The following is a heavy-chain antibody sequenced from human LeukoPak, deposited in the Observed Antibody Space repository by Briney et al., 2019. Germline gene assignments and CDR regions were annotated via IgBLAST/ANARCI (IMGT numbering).Heavy chain of an antibody. CDR3: ARDRTTVTTGFDY. V-gene: IGHV4-59*12. J-gene: IGHJ4*02. Sequence: SETLSLTCTVSGGSISSYYWSWIRQPPGKGLEWIGSIYYSGSTYYNPSLKSRVTISVDTSKNQFSLKLSSVTAADTAVYYCARDRTTVTTGFDYWGQGTLVTVSS. CDR1: GGSISSYY. D-gene: IGHD4-17*01. CDR2: IYYSGST.